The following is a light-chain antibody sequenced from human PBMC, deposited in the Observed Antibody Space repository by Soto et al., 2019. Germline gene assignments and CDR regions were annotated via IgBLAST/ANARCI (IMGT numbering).Light chain of an antibody. CDR1: QTVSSSY. CDR2: GAS. CDR3: QQYNNWPIT. V-gene: IGKV3-15*01. Sequence: EIVLTQSPGTLSLSPGERATLSCRASQTVSSSYLAWYQQKPGQAPRLLIYGASTRATGLPARFSGSGSGTQFTLTISSLQSEDFAVYYCQQYNNWPITFGQGTRLEI. J-gene: IGKJ5*01.